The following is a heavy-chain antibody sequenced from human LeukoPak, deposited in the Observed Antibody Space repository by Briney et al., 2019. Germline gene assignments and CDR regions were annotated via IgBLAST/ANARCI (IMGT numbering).Heavy chain of an antibody. CDR1: GFTFSSYA. CDR2: ISYDGSNK. J-gene: IGHJ4*02. D-gene: IGHD3-9*01. Sequence: PGGSLRLSCAASGFTFSSYAMHWVRQAPGKGLEWVAVISYDGSNKYYADSVKGRFTISRDNSKNTLYLQMNSLRAEDTAVYYCARNYYDILTGYYAPGYWGQGTLVTVSS. CDR3: ARNYYDILTGYYAPGY. V-gene: IGHV3-30-3*01.